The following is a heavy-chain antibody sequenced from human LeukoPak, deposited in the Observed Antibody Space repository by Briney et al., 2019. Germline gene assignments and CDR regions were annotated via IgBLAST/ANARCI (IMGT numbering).Heavy chain of an antibody. V-gene: IGHV4-34*01. CDR2: INHSGST. J-gene: IGHJ6*03. CDR1: GRSFSGYY. CDR3: ARGPRRYYYYYMDV. Sequence: SETLSLTCAVYGRSFSGYYWSWIRQPPGKGLEWIGEINHSGSTNYNPSLKSRVTISVDTSNNQFSLKLSSVSAADTAVYYCARGPRRYYYYYMDVWGKGTTVTVSS.